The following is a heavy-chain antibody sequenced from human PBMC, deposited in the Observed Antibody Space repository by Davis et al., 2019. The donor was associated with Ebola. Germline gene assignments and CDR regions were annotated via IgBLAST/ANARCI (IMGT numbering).Heavy chain of an antibody. CDR2: FDPEDGEP. CDR1: GYIISEIS. Sequence: ASVKVSCKVSGYIISEISMHWVRQAPGGGLEWMGGFDPEDGEPVYAQKFQGRITMTDDTSTDTAYMELSSLRSDDTAVYYCATLEAGGTYWGQGILVTASS. CDR3: ATLEAGGTY. D-gene: IGHD3-16*01. V-gene: IGHV1-24*01. J-gene: IGHJ4*02.